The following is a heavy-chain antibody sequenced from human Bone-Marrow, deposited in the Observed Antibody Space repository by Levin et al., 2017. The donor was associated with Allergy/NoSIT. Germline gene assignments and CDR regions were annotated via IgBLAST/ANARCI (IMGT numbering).Heavy chain of an antibody. CDR3: ARGGPRYFGDRKFDF. CDR1: GYNFNHYS. J-gene: IGHJ4*02. Sequence: ASVKVSCRASGYNFNHYSMNWVRQAPGQGLEWLGSFNPDNGGTKFAGNLQGRVSMTSDSSIGTAYLDVTSLRSDDTAIYYCARGGPRYFGDRKFDFWGQGTLITVSS. D-gene: IGHD3-9*01. V-gene: IGHV1-2*02. CDR2: FNPDNGGT.